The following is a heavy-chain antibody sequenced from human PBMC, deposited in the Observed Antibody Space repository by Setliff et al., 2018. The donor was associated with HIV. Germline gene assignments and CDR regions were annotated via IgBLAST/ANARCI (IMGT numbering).Heavy chain of an antibody. Sequence: SETLSLTCTVSGGSISSHYWSWIRQPPGKGLEWIGYIYYSGSIIYNPSLKSRVTMSVDTSQNQVSLDLESVTAADTAVYYCARGDGYRSNDAYYDTGMDVWGQGITVTVSS. CDR2: IYYSGSI. J-gene: IGHJ6*02. V-gene: IGHV4-59*11. CDR3: ARGDGYRSNDAYYDTGMDV. CDR1: GGSISSHY. D-gene: IGHD5-12*01.